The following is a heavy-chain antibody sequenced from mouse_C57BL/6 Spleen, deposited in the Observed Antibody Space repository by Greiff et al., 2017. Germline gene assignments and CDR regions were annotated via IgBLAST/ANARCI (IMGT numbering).Heavy chain of an antibody. CDR1: GFNIKDYY. Sequence: VHVKQSGAELVRPGASVKLSCTASGFNIKDYYMHWVKQRPEQGLEWIGRIDPEDGDTEYAPKFQGKATMTADTSSNTAYLQLSSLTSEDTAVYYCTPWDGALDYWGQGTTLTVSS. CDR3: TPWDGALDY. V-gene: IGHV14-1*01. J-gene: IGHJ2*01. CDR2: IDPEDGDT. D-gene: IGHD4-1*01.